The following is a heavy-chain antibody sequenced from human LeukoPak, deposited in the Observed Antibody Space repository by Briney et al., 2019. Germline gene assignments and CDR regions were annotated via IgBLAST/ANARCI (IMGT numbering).Heavy chain of an antibody. Sequence: SETLSLTCTVSGGSISSYYWSWIRQPPGKGLEGIGYIYYSGSTNYNPSLKSRVTISVATSKNPLSLKVPPVPAAEPAVYYCARGLGMGHDSSGSDWFDSWGQGTLVTVSS. CDR2: IYYSGST. V-gene: IGHV4-59*01. D-gene: IGHD3-22*01. CDR1: GGSISSYY. J-gene: IGHJ5*01. CDR3: ARGLGMGHDSSGSDWFDS.